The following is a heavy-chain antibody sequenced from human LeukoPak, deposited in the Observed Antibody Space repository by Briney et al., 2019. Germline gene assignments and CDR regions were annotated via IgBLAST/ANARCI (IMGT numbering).Heavy chain of an antibody. V-gene: IGHV3-21*01. J-gene: IGHJ6*03. CDR2: ITSSSTYI. CDR3: ARDPYSGSYGNEYYYYMDV. D-gene: IGHD1-26*01. Sequence: GSLRLSCTASGFTFGDYAMSWFRQAPGKGLEWVSSITSSSTYIYYADSVKGRFTISRDNARNSLSLQMNSLRAEDTAVYYCARDPYSGSYGNEYYYYMDVWGKGTTVTISS. CDR1: GFTFGDYA.